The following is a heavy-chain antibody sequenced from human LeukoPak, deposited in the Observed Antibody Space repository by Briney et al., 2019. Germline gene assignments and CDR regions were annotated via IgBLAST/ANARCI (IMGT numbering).Heavy chain of an antibody. CDR3: ARDYYGSGSNVGYYYYGMDV. CDR1: GFTFSSYS. CDR2: ISSSGSNI. J-gene: IGHJ6*02. D-gene: IGHD3-10*01. V-gene: IGHV3-21*01. Sequence: PGGYLRLSCAASGFTFSSYSMNWVRQAPGKGLEWVSSISSSGSNIYYADSVKGRFTISRDNAKNSLYLQMNSLRAEDTAVYYCARDYYGSGSNVGYYYYGMDVWGQGSTVTVSS.